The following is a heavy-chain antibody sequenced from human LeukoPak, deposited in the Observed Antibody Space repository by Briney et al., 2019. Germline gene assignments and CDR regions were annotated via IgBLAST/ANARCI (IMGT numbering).Heavy chain of an antibody. J-gene: IGHJ5*02. D-gene: IGHD2-8*01. Sequence: GASVKVSCKASGYTFTGYYMHWVRQAPGQGLEWMGWINPNSGGTNYAQKFQGRVTMTRDTSISTAYMELSRLRSDDTAVYYCARGGDIVLMVYSRFDPWGQGTLVTVSS. CDR1: GYTFTGYY. V-gene: IGHV1-2*02. CDR2: INPNSGGT. CDR3: ARGGDIVLMVYSRFDP.